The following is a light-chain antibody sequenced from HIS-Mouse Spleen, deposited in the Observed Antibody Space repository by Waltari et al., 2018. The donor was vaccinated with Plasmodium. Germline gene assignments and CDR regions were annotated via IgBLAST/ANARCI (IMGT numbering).Light chain of an antibody. V-gene: IGKV4-1*01. J-gene: IGKJ2*01. Sequence: DIVMTQSPDSLAVSLAWRATINLQPSQRVLYSSNNKNYLAWYQQKPGQPPKPLIYWASTRESGVPDRFSGSGSGTDFTLTISSLQAEDVAVYYCQQYYSTPYTFGQGTKLEIK. CDR1: QRVLYSSNNKNY. CDR2: WAS. CDR3: QQYYSTPYT.